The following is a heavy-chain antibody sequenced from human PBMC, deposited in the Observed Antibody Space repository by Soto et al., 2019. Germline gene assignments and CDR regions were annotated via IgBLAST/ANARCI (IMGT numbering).Heavy chain of an antibody. J-gene: IGHJ4*02. Sequence: QIQLVQSGPEVKNPGASVKVSCKTSGYTFTNYGFIWVRQAPRQGLELMGWISAYNGDTKVPQKFQGRLTLTTDTSTSTASMELRSLRFDDTAVYYCARVPSYLPGDYWGQGTLVTVSS. CDR3: ARVPSYLPGDY. V-gene: IGHV1-18*01. CDR1: GYTFTNYG. D-gene: IGHD3-10*01. CDR2: ISAYNGDT.